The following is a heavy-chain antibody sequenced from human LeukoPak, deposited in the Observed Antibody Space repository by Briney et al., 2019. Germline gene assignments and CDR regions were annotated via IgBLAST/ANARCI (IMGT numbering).Heavy chain of an antibody. CDR1: GYSFTSYW. Sequence: GEPLKISCKGSGYSFTSYWIGRVRPVPGKGLEWMGIIYPGDSDTRYSPSFQGQVTISADKSLRTAYLQWSSLKASDTAMYYCARHRDSSTHSYFDYWGQGTLVTAS. V-gene: IGHV5-51*01. J-gene: IGHJ4*02. CDR3: ARHRDSSTHSYFDY. CDR2: IYPGDSDT. D-gene: IGHD6-13*01.